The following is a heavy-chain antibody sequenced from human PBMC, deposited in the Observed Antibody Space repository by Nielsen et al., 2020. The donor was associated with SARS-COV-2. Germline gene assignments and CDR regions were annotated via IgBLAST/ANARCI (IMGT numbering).Heavy chain of an antibody. D-gene: IGHD6-13*01. CDR2: IYYSGST. V-gene: IGHV4-39*01. Sequence: SETLSLTCTVSGGSISSSSYYWGWIRQPPGKGLEWIGSIYYSGSTYYNPSLKSRVTISVDTSKNQFSLKLSSVTAADTAVYYCARRLWAAAAPFDYWGQGTLVTVSS. CDR3: ARRLWAAAAPFDY. CDR1: GGSISSSSYY. J-gene: IGHJ4*02.